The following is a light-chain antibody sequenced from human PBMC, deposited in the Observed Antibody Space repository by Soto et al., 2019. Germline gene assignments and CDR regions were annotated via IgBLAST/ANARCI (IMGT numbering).Light chain of an antibody. CDR3: QQYNNWSPLT. CDR2: GAS. CDR1: QSVSSN. Sequence: EIVMTQSPATLSVSPGERATLSCRASQSVSSNLAWYQQKPGQAPRLLIYGASTRATGIPARFSGSGSGTEFTPTINSLQSEDFAVYYCQQYNNWSPLTFGGGTKVELK. V-gene: IGKV3-15*01. J-gene: IGKJ4*01.